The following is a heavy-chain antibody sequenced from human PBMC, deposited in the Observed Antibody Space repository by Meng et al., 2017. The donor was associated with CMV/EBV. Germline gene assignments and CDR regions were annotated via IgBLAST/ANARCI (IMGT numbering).Heavy chain of an antibody. J-gene: IGHJ5*02. CDR1: GYTFTGYY. V-gene: IGHV1-2*02. Sequence: ASVKVSCKASGYTFTGYYMHWVRQAPGQGLEWMGWINPNSGGTNYAQKFQGRVTMTRDTSISTAYMELGRLRSDDTAVYYCARELRGSYDSSEPRWFDPWGQGTLVTVSS. D-gene: IGHD3-22*01. CDR2: INPNSGGT. CDR3: ARELRGSYDSSEPRWFDP.